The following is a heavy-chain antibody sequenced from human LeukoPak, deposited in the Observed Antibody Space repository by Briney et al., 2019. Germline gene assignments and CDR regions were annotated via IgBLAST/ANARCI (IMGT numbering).Heavy chain of an antibody. V-gene: IGHV1-8*01. D-gene: IGHD1-26*01. CDR3: ARALAWGGSSYSYYYMDV. J-gene: IGHJ6*03. Sequence: ASVKVSCKASGYTFNDYDINWVRQATGQGLEWMGWINPNSGNAGYAQKFQGRVTMTRNTSISTAYMELSSLRSEDTAVYYCARALAWGGSSYSYYYMDVWDKGTTVTVSS. CDR2: INPNSGNA. CDR1: GYTFNDYD.